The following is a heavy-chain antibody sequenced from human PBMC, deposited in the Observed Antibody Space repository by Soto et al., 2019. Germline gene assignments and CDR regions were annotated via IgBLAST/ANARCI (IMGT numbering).Heavy chain of an antibody. J-gene: IGHJ6*02. CDR3: ARDTTYSSRWYDYYGMDV. Sequence: SETLSLTCTVSGGSISSYYWSWIRQPPGKGLEWIGYIYYSGSTNYNPSLKSRVTISVDTSKNQFSLKLSSVTAADTAVYYCARDTTYSSRWYDYYGMDVWGQGTTVTVSS. V-gene: IGHV4-59*01. CDR2: IYYSGST. CDR1: GGSISSYY. D-gene: IGHD6-13*01.